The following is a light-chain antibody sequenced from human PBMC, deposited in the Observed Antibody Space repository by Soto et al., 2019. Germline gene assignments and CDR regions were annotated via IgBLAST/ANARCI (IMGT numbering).Light chain of an antibody. J-gene: IGLJ2*01. CDR1: TSNIGSNY. V-gene: IGLV1-47*01. Sequence: QSVLTQPPSASGTPGQRVTISCSGSTSNIGSNYVYWYRQLPGMTPKLLIYKSNQRPSGVPDRFSGSKSGTSASLAISGLRSEDEADYYCSSWDDGLRGPVFGGGTKVTVL. CDR2: KSN. CDR3: SSWDDGLRGPV.